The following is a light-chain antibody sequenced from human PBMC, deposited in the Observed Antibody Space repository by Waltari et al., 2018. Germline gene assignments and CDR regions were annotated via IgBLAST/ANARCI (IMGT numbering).Light chain of an antibody. V-gene: IGLV2-14*03. Sequence: QSALTQPASVSGSPGQSITISCTGTSSDVGGYNYVSWYQQHPGKAPKLMIYDVSNRPSGVSNRCSGSKSGNTASLTISGLQAEDEADYYCSSYTSSSTPGVFGGGTKLTVL. CDR2: DVS. CDR1: SSDVGGYNY. J-gene: IGLJ2*01. CDR3: SSYTSSSTPGV.